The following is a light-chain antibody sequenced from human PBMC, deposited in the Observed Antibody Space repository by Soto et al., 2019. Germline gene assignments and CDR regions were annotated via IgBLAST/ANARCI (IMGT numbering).Light chain of an antibody. Sequence: MLTQSPATLSLSPGDRAIRSCRASQDVSISLGWYQQKPGQAPRLLIYDASNRATGIPDRFSGSGSGTDFTLNISSLEPEDFAVYYCLQRASWRSFGQGTKLESK. V-gene: IGKV3D-11*01. CDR1: QDVSIS. J-gene: IGKJ2*01. CDR2: DAS. CDR3: LQRASWRS.